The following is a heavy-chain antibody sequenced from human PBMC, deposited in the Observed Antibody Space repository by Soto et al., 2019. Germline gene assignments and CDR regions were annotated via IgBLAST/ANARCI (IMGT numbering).Heavy chain of an antibody. CDR1: GYTFTSYH. CDR2: ISAYNTNT. J-gene: IGHJ4*02. Sequence: QVQLVQSGAEVKKPGASVKVSCKTSGYTFTSYHISWVRQAPGQGLEWMGWISAYNTNTNYAQKFQGRITMTTDTLTSTAYMELRSLRSDDTAVYYGARDTPPTDYWGQGTLVTVSS. CDR3: ARDTPPTDY. V-gene: IGHV1-18*01.